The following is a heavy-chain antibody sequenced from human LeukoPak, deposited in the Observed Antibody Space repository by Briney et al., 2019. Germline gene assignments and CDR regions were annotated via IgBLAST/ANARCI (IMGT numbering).Heavy chain of an antibody. D-gene: IGHD3-9*01. CDR2: TSYDGSTK. CDR3: ARDRRVLTGYYMGASDI. V-gene: IGHV3-30-3*01. Sequence: GGSLRLSCAASGFTFSSYALHWVRQAPGKGLEGVAVTSYDGSTKYYADSVKGRFTISRDNSKNTLYLQMNSLRPEDTAVYFCARDRRVLTGYYMGASDIWGQGTMVTVSS. J-gene: IGHJ3*02. CDR1: GFTFSSYA.